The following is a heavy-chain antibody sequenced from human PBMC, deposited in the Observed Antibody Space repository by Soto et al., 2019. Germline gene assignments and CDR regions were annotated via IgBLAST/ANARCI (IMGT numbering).Heavy chain of an antibody. Sequence: EVQLVESGGGLVQPGGSLRLSCAASGFSFSTYWMAWVRQAPGKGLEWVANIDQGGGAKYDVDSVRGRFTISRDNDKNSLSPEMKGLRAGERGMYYGARGGSGFDPWGQGTLVSVSS. CDR1: GFSFSTYW. V-gene: IGHV3-7*05. CDR2: IDQGGGAK. J-gene: IGHJ5*02. D-gene: IGHD3-10*01. CDR3: ARGGSGFDP.